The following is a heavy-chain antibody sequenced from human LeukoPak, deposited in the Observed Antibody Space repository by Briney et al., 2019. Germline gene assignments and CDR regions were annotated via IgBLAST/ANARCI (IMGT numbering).Heavy chain of an antibody. J-gene: IGHJ4*02. CDR1: GGSFSGYY. V-gene: IGHV4-34*01. CDR3: ARGGRVTIFGVVTRYYFDY. CDR2: INHSGST. Sequence: SETLSLTCAVYGGSFSGYYWSWIRHPPGKGLEWIGEINHSGSTNYNPSLKSRVTISVDTSKNQFSLKLSSVTAADTAVYYCARGGRVTIFGVVTRYYFDYWGQGTLVTVSS. D-gene: IGHD3-3*01.